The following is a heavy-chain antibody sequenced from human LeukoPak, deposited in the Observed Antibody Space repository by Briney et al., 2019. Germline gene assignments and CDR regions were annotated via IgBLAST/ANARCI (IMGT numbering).Heavy chain of an antibody. D-gene: IGHD1/OR15-1a*01. CDR3: AKVTAPGPTQNN. Sequence: GGSLRLSCVASGFSFSTYWMHWVRQAPGQGLEWVSGINNSGGSTYYADSVKGRFTISRDNSKNTLYLQMNSLRAEDTAVYYCAKVTAPGPTQNNWGQGTLVTVSS. V-gene: IGHV3-23*01. CDR1: GFSFSTYW. J-gene: IGHJ4*02. CDR2: INNSGGST.